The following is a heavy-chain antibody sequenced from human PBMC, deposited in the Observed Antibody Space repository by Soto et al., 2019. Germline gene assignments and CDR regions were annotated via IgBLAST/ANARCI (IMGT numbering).Heavy chain of an antibody. Sequence: QVQLVESGGGVVQPGRSLRLSCAASGFTFSSYGMHWVRQAPGKGLEWVAVISYDGSNKYYADSVKGRFTISRDKSMNTWYLQMNSLRAEDTAVYYCANGFSSSSRVVYFDYWGQGTLVTVSS. CDR2: ISYDGSNK. CDR1: GFTFSSYG. V-gene: IGHV3-30*18. D-gene: IGHD6-6*01. J-gene: IGHJ4*02. CDR3: ANGFSSSSRVVYFDY.